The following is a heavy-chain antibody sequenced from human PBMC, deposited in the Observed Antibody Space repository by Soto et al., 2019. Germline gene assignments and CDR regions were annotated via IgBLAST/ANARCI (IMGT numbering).Heavy chain of an antibody. V-gene: IGHV1-18*01. J-gene: IGHJ4*02. CDR1: GYTFSTHG. D-gene: IGHD4-4*01. CDR3: AKGVYDYTF. Sequence: QIQLVQSGAEVKRPGASVKVSCKASGYTFSTHGITWVRQAPGQGLEWMGWISAFNGNSKYAQKFQGRVTMTTATSTATAYMELRSLRFDDTAVYYCAKGVYDYTFWGQGTVVTVSS. CDR2: ISAFNGNS.